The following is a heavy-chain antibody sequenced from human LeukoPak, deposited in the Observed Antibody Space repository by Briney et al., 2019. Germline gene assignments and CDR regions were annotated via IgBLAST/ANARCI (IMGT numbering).Heavy chain of an antibody. Sequence: PSQTLSLTCTVSGGSISSGSYYWSWIRQPAGKGLEWIGRIYTSGSTNYNPSLKSRVTISVDTSKNQFSLKLSSVTAADTAVYYCARLAVPAAIDYWGQGTLVTVSS. CDR3: ARLAVPAAIDY. J-gene: IGHJ4*02. CDR1: GGSISSGSYY. V-gene: IGHV4-61*02. D-gene: IGHD2-2*01. CDR2: IYTSGST.